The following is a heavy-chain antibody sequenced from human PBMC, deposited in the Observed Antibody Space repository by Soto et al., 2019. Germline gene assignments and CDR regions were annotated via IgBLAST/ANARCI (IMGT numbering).Heavy chain of an antibody. Sequence: QVLLVQSGAAVKTPGASVKISCQASGYTFTNYGITWVRQTPGQGFEWMAWINPYNGNTNYAQNLQGRVTMTTDTSTSTVYMELRSLRSDDTAVYYCARVPAYSTRRSSDPWFDPWGQGTLVTVSS. V-gene: IGHV1-18*01. D-gene: IGHD6-13*01. CDR1: GYTFTNYG. CDR3: ARVPAYSTRRSSDPWFDP. CDR2: INPYNGNT. J-gene: IGHJ5*02.